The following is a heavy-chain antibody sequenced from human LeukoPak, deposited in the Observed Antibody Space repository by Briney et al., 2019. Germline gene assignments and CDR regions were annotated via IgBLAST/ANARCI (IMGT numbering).Heavy chain of an antibody. V-gene: IGHV3-23*01. CDR1: GFTFSSYD. CDR3: AKDRTGTTLSASDY. Sequence: GGSLRLSCAASGFTFSSYDMSWARQAPGNGLEWVSSISGSGSGGTTYYADSVKGRFTISRDNSKNTLYLQMNSLRAEDTAVYYCAKDRTGTTLSASDYWGQGTLVTVSS. CDR2: ISGSGSGGTT. D-gene: IGHD1-7*01. J-gene: IGHJ4*02.